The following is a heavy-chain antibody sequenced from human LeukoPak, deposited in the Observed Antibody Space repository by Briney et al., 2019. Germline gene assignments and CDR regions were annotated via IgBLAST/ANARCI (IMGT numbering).Heavy chain of an antibody. CDR1: GFTFSSYS. CDR3: ARDWSGDY. CDR2: ISSSSSTI. V-gene: IGHV3-48*01. Sequence: PGGSLRLSCAASGFTFSSYSVKWVRQAPGKGLEWVSYISSSSSTINYADSVKGRFTISRDNAKNSLYLQMNSLRAEDTAVYYCARDWSGDYWGQGTLVTVSS. J-gene: IGHJ4*02.